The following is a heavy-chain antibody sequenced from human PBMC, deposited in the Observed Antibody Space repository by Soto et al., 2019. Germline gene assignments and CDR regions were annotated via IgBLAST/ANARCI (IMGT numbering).Heavy chain of an antibody. CDR3: AKDSGYPGVVPLNGMDV. CDR2: ISYDGSNK. Sequence: GGSLRLSCAASGFTFSSYGMHWVRQAPGKGLEWVAVISYDGSNKYYADSVKGRFTISRDNSKNTLYLQMNSLRAEDTAVYYCAKDSGYPGVVPLNGMDVWGQGTTVTVSS. D-gene: IGHD3-3*01. V-gene: IGHV3-30*18. J-gene: IGHJ6*02. CDR1: GFTFSSYG.